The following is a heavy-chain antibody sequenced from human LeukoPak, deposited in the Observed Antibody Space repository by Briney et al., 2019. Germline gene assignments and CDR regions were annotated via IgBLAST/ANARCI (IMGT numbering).Heavy chain of an antibody. CDR1: VGSISSYY. CDR2: IFDTGST. Sequence: SETLSLTCSVSVGSISSYYSTWIRQPPGKGLEWNGYIFDTGSTTYNPSLKSRVNISVDTSKSQISLKLRSVTAADTAMYYCARYFRGLYAFDMWGQGTMVTVSS. D-gene: IGHD3-10*01. CDR3: ARYFRGLYAFDM. V-gene: IGHV4-59*01. J-gene: IGHJ3*02.